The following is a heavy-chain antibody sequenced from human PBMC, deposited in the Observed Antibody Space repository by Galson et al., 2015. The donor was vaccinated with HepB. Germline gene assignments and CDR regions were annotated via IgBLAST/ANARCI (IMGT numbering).Heavy chain of an antibody. D-gene: IGHD3-22*01. J-gene: IGHJ2*01. Sequence: SLRLSCAASGFTVSSNCMSWVRQAPGKGLEWVSVIYSGGSTYYADSVKGRFTISRDNSKNTLYLQMNSLRAEDTAVYYCARQQKGYYYDSPRGTGYYWYFDLWGRGTLVTVSS. V-gene: IGHV3-66*04. CDR3: ARQQKGYYYDSPRGTGYYWYFDL. CDR2: IYSGGST. CDR1: GFTVSSNC.